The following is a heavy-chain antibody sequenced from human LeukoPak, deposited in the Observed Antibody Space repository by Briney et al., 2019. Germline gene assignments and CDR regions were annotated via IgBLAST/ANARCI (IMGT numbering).Heavy chain of an antibody. CDR3: XXXXXXSTXCYPHPLDY. J-gene: IGHJ4*02. CDR2: INHSGST. D-gene: IGHD2-2*01. V-gene: IGHV4-34*01. Sequence: SETLSLTCAVYGGSFSGYYWSWIRQPPGKGLEWIGEINHSGSTNYNPSLKSRVTISVDTSKNQFSLKLSSVTAADTAVYYCXXXXXXSTXCYPHPLDYWGQGTLVTVSS. CDR1: GGSFSGYY.